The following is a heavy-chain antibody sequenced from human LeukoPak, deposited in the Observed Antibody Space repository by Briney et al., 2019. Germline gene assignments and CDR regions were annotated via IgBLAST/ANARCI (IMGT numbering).Heavy chain of an antibody. CDR3: ASAPRYFDL. CDR1: GGSFSGYY. Sequence: SETLSLTCAVYGGSFSGYYWSWIRQPPGKGLEWIGEINHSGSTNYNPSLKSRVTISVDTSKNQFSLKLSSVTAADTAVYYCASAPRYFDLWCRGTLVTVSS. CDR2: INHSGST. V-gene: IGHV4-34*01. J-gene: IGHJ2*01.